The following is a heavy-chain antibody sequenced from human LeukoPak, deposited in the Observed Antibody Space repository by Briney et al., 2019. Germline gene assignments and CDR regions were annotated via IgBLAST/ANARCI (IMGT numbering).Heavy chain of an antibody. V-gene: IGHV1-2*02. CDR3: ASVTLSAYDGDY. CDR2: INPKSGGT. CDR1: GYTFTDYF. Sequence: ASVKVSCKAPGYTFTDYFMHWVRQAPGQGLDGMGWINPKSGGTSYAQKFQGRVTMTRDTSISTAYMELSRLTSDDTAVYYCASVTLSAYDGDYRGQGTLVTVSS. J-gene: IGHJ4*02. D-gene: IGHD5-12*01.